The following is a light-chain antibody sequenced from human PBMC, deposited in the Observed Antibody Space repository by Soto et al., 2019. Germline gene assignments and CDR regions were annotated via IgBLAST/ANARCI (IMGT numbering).Light chain of an antibody. V-gene: IGKV1-17*01. Sequence: DIQMIHSPSSQSASVEDRVTIACRASQGIRNDLGWYQQKPGKAPKRLIYAASSLQSGVPSRFSGSGSGTEFTLTVSSLQPEDFVTYYCPQYDTNVRTLGGGTKVEIK. CDR3: PQYDTNVRT. CDR2: AAS. J-gene: IGKJ4*01. CDR1: QGIRND.